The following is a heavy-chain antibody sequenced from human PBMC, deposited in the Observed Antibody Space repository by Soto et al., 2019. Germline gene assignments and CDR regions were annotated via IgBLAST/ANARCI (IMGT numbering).Heavy chain of an antibody. D-gene: IGHD6-6*01. CDR2: ISAYNGNT. V-gene: IGHV1-18*01. CDR3: AREIVLGAFDI. J-gene: IGHJ3*02. CDR1: GYTFTSYG. Sequence: ASVKVSFKASGYTFTSYGISWVRQAPGQGLEWMGWISAYNGNTNYAQKLQGRITMTTDASTSTAYMEMRSLRSDDTAVYYCAREIVLGAFDIWGQGTTVTVSS.